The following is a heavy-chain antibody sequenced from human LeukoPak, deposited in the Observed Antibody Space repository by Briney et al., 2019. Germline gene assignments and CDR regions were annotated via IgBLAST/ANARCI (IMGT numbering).Heavy chain of an antibody. CDR3: ARDPYDILTGYYAFDY. Sequence: ASVKVSCKASGYTFTSYGISWVRQAPGQGLEWMGWISAYNGNTNYAQKLQGRVTMTTDTSTSTAYMELSSLRSEDTAVYYCARDPYDILTGYYAFDYWGQGTLVTVSS. D-gene: IGHD3-9*01. J-gene: IGHJ4*02. V-gene: IGHV1-18*01. CDR2: ISAYNGNT. CDR1: GYTFTSYG.